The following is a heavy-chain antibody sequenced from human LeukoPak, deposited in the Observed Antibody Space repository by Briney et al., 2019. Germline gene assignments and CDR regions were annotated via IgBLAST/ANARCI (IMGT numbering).Heavy chain of an antibody. J-gene: IGHJ6*03. V-gene: IGHV4-61*02. CDR1: GGSISSGSYY. D-gene: IGHD1-26*01. Sequence: NPSETLSLTCTVSGGSISSGSYYWSWIRQPAGKGLEWIGRIYTSGSANDNPSLKSRVTISVDTSKNQFSLKLSSVTAADTAVYYCARVLGSYYGHYYMDVWGKGTTVTVSS. CDR3: ARVLGSYYGHYYMDV. CDR2: IYTSGSA.